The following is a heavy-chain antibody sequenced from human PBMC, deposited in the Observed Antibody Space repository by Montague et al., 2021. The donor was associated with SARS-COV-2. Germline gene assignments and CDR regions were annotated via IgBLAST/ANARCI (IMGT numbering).Heavy chain of an antibody. Sequence: SVKVSCKASGYTFTSYGISWVRQAPGQGLEWMGWIGAYNGNTNYAQKLQGRVTMTTDTSTSTAYMELRSLRSDDTAMYYCATAVAGFSWFDPWGQGTLVTVSS. CDR1: GYTFTSYG. CDR3: ATAVAGFSWFDP. CDR2: IGAYNGNT. J-gene: IGHJ5*02. D-gene: IGHD6-19*01. V-gene: IGHV1-18*01.